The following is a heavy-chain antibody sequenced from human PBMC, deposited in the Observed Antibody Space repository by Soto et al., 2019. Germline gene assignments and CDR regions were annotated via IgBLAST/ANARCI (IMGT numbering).Heavy chain of an antibody. D-gene: IGHD4-17*01. CDR1: GGTFSSYT. J-gene: IGHJ4*02. Sequence: QVQLVQSGAEVKKPGSSVKVSCKASGGTFSSYTISWVRQAPGQGLEWMGRIIPILGIANYAQKFQGRVTITAEKSTSTAYMELSSLRSEDTAVYYCAREQDYGDYVDYWGQGTLVTVSS. V-gene: IGHV1-69*02. CDR2: IIPILGIA. CDR3: AREQDYGDYVDY.